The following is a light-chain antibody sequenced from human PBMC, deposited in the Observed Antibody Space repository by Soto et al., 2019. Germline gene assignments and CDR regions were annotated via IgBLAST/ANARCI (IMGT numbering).Light chain of an antibody. V-gene: IGKV1-33*01. CDR3: QQYESLPLT. CDR2: DAS. Sequence: DIQMTQSPSSLSASVGDRVTITCQASQDINKNLTWYQQKPGQAPKLLIYDASDLATGVPSRFSGSGSGTGFTFTISSLQPEDFATYYCQQYESLPLTFGQGTRLEIK. CDR1: QDINKN. J-gene: IGKJ5*01.